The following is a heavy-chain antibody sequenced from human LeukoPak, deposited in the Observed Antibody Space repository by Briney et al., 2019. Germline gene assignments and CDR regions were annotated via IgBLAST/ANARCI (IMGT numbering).Heavy chain of an antibody. V-gene: IGHV3-30-3*01. CDR1: GFTFSSYA. CDR2: ISYDGSNK. Sequence: GRSLSLSCAASGFTFSSYAMHWVRQAPGKGLEWVAVISYDGSNKYYADSVKGRFTISRDNSKNTLYLQMNSLRAEDTAVYYCARDGGVGATVGVDAFDIWGQGTMVTVSS. J-gene: IGHJ3*02. CDR3: ARDGGVGATVGVDAFDI. D-gene: IGHD1-26*01.